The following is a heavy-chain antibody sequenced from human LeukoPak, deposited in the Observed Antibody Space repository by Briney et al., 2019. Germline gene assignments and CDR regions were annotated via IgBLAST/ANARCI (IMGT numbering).Heavy chain of an antibody. CDR1: GFVFRNYF. CDR2: IKNDGSEI. D-gene: IGHD3-3*01. CDR3: ATDRGWRTSGYYLYYFEY. J-gene: IGHJ4*02. Sequence: PGGSLRLSCAASGFVFRNYFMSWVRQAPGKGLEWVASIKNDGSEIYYVDSVRGRYTNSRDNTKNSLYLQMSSLRAEDTAVYYCATDRGWRTSGYYLYYFEYWGQGTLVTFSS. V-gene: IGHV3-7*01.